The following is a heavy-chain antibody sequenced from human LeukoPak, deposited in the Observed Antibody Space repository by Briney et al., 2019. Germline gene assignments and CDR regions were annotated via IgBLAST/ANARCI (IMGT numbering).Heavy chain of an antibody. CDR2: IIPIFGTA. CDR3: ARDTDTAMVTSDY. V-gene: IGHV1-69*13. Sequence: SVKVSCKASRGTFSSYAITWVRQAPGQGLEWMGGIIPIFGTANYAQKFQGRVTITADEFTSTAYMELSSLRSDDTAVYYCARDTDTAMVTSDYWGQGTLVTVSS. CDR1: RGTFSSYA. J-gene: IGHJ4*02. D-gene: IGHD5-18*01.